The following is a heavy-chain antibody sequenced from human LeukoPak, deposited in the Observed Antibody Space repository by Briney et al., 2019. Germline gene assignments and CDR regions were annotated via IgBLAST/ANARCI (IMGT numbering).Heavy chain of an antibody. CDR3: ARPIAAAGLPRWFAP. J-gene: IGHJ5*02. CDR1: GGSIISRNW. D-gene: IGHD6-13*01. Sequence: PSGTLSLTCVVSGGSIISRNWWSWVRQAPGKGLEWIGEISHSGSTNYNPSLKSRVTLSVDKSKNQFSLKLSSVTAADTAVYYCARPIAAAGLPRWFAPWGQGTLVTVPS. V-gene: IGHV4-4*02. CDR2: ISHSGST.